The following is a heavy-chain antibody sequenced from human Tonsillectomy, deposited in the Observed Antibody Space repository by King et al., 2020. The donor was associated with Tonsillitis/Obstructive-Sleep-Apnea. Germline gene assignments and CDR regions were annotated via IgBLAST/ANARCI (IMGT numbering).Heavy chain of an antibody. CDR2: ISAYNGNT. J-gene: IGHJ3*02. CDR1: GYTFTSYG. CDR3: ARGCSGGSCYSQYNDAFDI. D-gene: IGHD2-15*01. Sequence: VQLVESGAEVKKPGASVKVSCKASGYTFTSYGISWVRQDPGQGLEWMGWISAYNGNTNYAQKLQGRVTITTDTSTSTAYTELRSLRSDDTAVYYCARGCSGGSCYSQYNDAFDIWGQGTMVTVSS. V-gene: IGHV1-18*01.